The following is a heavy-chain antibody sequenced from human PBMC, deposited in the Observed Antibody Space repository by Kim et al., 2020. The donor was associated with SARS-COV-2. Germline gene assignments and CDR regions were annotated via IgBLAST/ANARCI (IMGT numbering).Heavy chain of an antibody. V-gene: IGHV4-39*07. Sequence: SETLSLTCTVSGGSISSSSYYWGWIRQPPGKGLEWIGSIYYSGSTYYNPSLKSRVTISVDTSKNQFSLKLSSVTAADTAVYYCAILYDSSGYYLTPHLFDYWGQGTLVTVSS. CDR1: GGSISSSSYY. D-gene: IGHD3-22*01. J-gene: IGHJ4*02. CDR3: AILYDSSGYYLTPHLFDY. CDR2: IYYSGST.